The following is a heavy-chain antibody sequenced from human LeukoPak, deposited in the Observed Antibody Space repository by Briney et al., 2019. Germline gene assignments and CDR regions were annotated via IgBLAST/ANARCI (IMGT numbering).Heavy chain of an antibody. Sequence: ASVKVSCKASGYTFTGYYMHWVRQAPGQGLEWMGWINPNSGGTNYAQKFQGRVTMTRDTSISTAYMELSRLRFDDTAVYYCARDPHYYDSIPSEWGQGTLVTVSS. V-gene: IGHV1-2*02. CDR2: INPNSGGT. CDR3: ARDPHYYDSIPSE. CDR1: GYTFTGYY. D-gene: IGHD3-10*01. J-gene: IGHJ4*02.